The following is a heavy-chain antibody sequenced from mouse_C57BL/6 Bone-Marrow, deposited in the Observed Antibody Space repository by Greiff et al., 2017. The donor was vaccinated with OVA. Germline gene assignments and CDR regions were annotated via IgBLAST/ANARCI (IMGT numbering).Heavy chain of an antibody. CDR2: LYPYNGVS. V-gene: IGHV1-31*01. Sequence: EVKLMESGPELVKPGASVKISCKASGYSFTGYYMNWVKQSHGNILDWIGYLYPYNGVSSYNQKFKGKATLTVDKSYSPAYMELLDLTSEDSAIYDCARGSGFDYWGQGTTLTVSS. CDR3: ARGSGFDY. J-gene: IGHJ2*01. CDR1: GYSFTGYY. D-gene: IGHD3-1*01.